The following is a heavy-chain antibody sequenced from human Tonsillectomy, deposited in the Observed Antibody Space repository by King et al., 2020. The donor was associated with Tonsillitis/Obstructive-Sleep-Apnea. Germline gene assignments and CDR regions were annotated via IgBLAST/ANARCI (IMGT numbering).Heavy chain of an antibody. D-gene: IGHD7-27*01. CDR2: SSSSRSYT. J-gene: IGHJ3*02. Sequence: VQLVESGGGLVKPGGSLRISGAASGFTFSDYYMSWIRQAQGKGREWGAYSSSSRSYTNYADSVKGRFTISRDNAKNSLYLQMNSLRAEDTAVYYCARELGIGVFDIWGQGTMVTVSS. CDR1: GFTFSDYY. V-gene: IGHV3-11*05. CDR3: ARELGIGVFDI.